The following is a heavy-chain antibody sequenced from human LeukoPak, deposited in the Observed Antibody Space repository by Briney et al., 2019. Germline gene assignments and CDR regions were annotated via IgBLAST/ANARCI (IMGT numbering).Heavy chain of an antibody. CDR2: IIPIFGTA. CDR3: ATYTAMVTGTFDY. Sequence: SVKVSCKASGGAFSSYAISWVRQAPGQGLEWMGGIIPIFGTANYAQKFQGRVTITADESTSTAYMELSSLRSEDTAVYYCATYTAMVTGTFDYWGQGTLVTVSS. CDR1: GGAFSSYA. J-gene: IGHJ4*02. D-gene: IGHD5-18*01. V-gene: IGHV1-69*13.